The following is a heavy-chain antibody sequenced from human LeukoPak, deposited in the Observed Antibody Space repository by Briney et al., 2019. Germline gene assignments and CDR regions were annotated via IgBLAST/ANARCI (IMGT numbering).Heavy chain of an antibody. Sequence: SLKLSCTASGVTFSSYAISWVRQAPGKGLEWMGGIISIFGTANYAQKFKGRVTITTDESTSTAYMEMSSLRSEDTAVYYCARDLGLEITTRRYNYYYYRDVGGKGTTVTVPS. CDR3: ARDLGLEITTRRYNYYYYRDV. J-gene: IGHJ6*03. CDR1: GVTFSSYA. V-gene: IGHV1-69*05. CDR2: IISIFGTA. D-gene: IGHD1-1*01.